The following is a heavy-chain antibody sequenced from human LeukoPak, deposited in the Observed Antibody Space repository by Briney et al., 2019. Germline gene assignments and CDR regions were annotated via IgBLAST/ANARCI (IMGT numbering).Heavy chain of an antibody. J-gene: IGHJ6*03. CDR2: IRSKANGYAT. CDR3: TRQALGAARREYYYYYMDV. V-gene: IGHV3-73*01. Sequence: PGGSLRLSCAASGFTFSGSAMHWVRQASGKGLEWVGRIRSKANGYATAYAASVKGRFTISRDDSKNTAYLQMNSLKTEDTAVYYCTRQALGAARREYYYYYMDVWGKGTTVTVSS. CDR1: GFTFSGSA. D-gene: IGHD6-6*01.